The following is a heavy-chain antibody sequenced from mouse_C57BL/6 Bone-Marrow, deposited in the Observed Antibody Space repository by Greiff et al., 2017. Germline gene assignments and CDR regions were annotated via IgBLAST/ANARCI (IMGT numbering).Heavy chain of an antibody. D-gene: IGHD1-1*01. CDR1: GFNIKNTY. J-gene: IGHJ2*01. CDR2: IDPANGNT. Sequence: EVQRVESVAELVRPGASVKLSCTASGFNIKNTYMHWVKQRPEQGLEWIGRIDPANGNTKYAPKFQGKATITADTSSNTAYLQLSSLTSEDTAIYYCALLITTVVDFDYWGQGTTLTVSS. V-gene: IGHV14-3*01. CDR3: ALLITTVVDFDY.